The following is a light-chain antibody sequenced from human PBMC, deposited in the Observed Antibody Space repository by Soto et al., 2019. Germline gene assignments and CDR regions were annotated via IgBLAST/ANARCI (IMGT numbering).Light chain of an antibody. CDR2: EVS. CDR1: SSDVGSHNY. J-gene: IGLJ1*01. Sequence: QSVLTQPASVSGSPGQSITISCTGTSSDVGSHNYVSWYQQHPGKAPKLMIYEVSNRPSGVSNRFSGSKSGNTASLTISGLQAEDEADYYCSSYTSSNTLVFGTGTKLTV. CDR3: SSYTSSNTLV. V-gene: IGLV2-14*01.